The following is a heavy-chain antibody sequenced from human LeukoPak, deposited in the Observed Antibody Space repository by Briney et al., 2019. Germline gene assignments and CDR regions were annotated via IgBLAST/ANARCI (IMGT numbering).Heavy chain of an antibody. D-gene: IGHD3-10*01. V-gene: IGHV4-39*07. CDR3: ARVQVGTRFGEFYFDY. CDR2: IYYSGST. Sequence: SETLSLTCTVSGGSITGSDFYWGWIRQPPGKGLEWIGSIYYSGSTYYNPSLKSRVTISVDTSKNQFSLKLSSVTAADTAVYYCARVQVGTRFGEFYFDYWGQGTLVTVSS. CDR1: GGSITGSDFY. J-gene: IGHJ4*02.